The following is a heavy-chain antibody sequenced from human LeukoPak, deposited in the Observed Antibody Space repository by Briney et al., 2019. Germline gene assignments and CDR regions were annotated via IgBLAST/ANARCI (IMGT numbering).Heavy chain of an antibody. D-gene: IGHD6-13*01. CDR1: GFTFSTYG. CDR3: AKHHYSSSRDYFDY. V-gene: IGHV3-30*18. CDR2: ISYDESNK. J-gene: IGHJ4*02. Sequence: PGGSLRLSCVASGFTFSTYGMHWVRQAPGRGLEWVALISYDESNKLYADSVKGRFIISRDNSRNTLFLQMSSLRAEDTAVYYCAKHHYSSSRDYFDYWGQGTLVTVSS.